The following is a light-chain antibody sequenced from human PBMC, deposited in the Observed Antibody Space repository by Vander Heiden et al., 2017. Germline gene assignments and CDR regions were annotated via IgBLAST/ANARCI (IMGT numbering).Light chain of an antibody. CDR2: DVS. Sequence: QSALTQPASVSGSPGQSITISCTGTSSDVGGYNYVSWYQQHPAKAPNLMIYDVSNRPSGVSNRFSASKSGNTASLTISGLQAEDEADYYCSSDTSSSPVVFGGGTKRTVL. CDR3: SSDTSSSPVV. V-gene: IGLV2-14*01. J-gene: IGLJ2*01. CDR1: SSDVGGYNY.